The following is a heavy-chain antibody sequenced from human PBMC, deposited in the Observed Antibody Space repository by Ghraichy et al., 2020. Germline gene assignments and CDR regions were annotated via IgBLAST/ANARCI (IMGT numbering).Heavy chain of an antibody. Sequence: ASVKVSCKTSGYTFTSYISHWVRQAPGQRLEWMAWLNAGNGDTKYSQKFQGRVTITRDTSATTAYMELSSLTSEDTAVYYCARASRSPSGYDLLDYWGQGTLVTVSS. CDR1: GYTFTSYI. V-gene: IGHV1-3*01. CDR3: ARASRSPSGYDLLDY. CDR2: LNAGNGDT. J-gene: IGHJ4*02. D-gene: IGHD5-12*01.